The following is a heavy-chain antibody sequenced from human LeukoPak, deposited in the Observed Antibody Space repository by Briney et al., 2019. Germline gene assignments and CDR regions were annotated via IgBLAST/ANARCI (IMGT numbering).Heavy chain of an antibody. D-gene: IGHD6-13*01. V-gene: IGHV4-59*01. CDR1: GGSISSYY. Sequence: PSETLSLTCTVSGGSISSYYWSWIRQPPGKGLEWIGYIYYSGSTNYNPSLKSRVTISVDTSKNQFSLKLSSVTAADTAVYYCARSREQQLDYYYYYYMDVWGKGTTVTISS. CDR2: IYYSGST. CDR3: ARSREQQLDYYYYYYMDV. J-gene: IGHJ6*03.